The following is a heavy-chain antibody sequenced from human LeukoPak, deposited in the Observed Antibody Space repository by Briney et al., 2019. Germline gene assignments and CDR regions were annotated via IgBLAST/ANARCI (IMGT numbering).Heavy chain of an antibody. CDR1: GFSFSDAW. J-gene: IGHJ4*02. CDR2: IKAKTDGGTI. V-gene: IGHV3-15*01. Sequence: HGGSQRLSCAASGFSFSDAWMTWVRQPPGKGLEWVGRIKAKTDGGTIDYAAPVKGRFTISRDDSEKKMSLQMNSLKNEDTAVYYCVTFQCAGGTCGHWGQGTLVTVSS. CDR3: VTFQCAGGTCGH. D-gene: IGHD3-16*01.